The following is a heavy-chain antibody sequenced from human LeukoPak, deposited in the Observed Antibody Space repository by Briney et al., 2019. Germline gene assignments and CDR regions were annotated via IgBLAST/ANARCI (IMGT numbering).Heavy chain of an antibody. J-gene: IGHJ1*01. Sequence: ASVKVSCKASGYTFTGYYMHWVRQAPRQGLEWMGRINPNSGDTNYAQKFQGRVTMTRDTSISTAYMELSRLRSDDTAVYYCARDFYAEWLFEYFQHWGQGTLVTVSS. CDR2: INPNSGDT. D-gene: IGHD3-3*01. CDR3: ARDFYAEWLFEYFQH. V-gene: IGHV1-2*06. CDR1: GYTFTGYY.